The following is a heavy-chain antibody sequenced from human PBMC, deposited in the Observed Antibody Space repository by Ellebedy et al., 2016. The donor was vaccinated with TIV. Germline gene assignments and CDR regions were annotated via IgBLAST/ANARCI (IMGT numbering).Heavy chain of an antibody. V-gene: IGHV4-59*12. Sequence: SETLSLTXTVSGGSISSYYWSWIRQPPGKGLEWIGYIYYSGSTNYNPSLKSRVTISVDTSKNQFSLKVSSVTAADTAVYYCARGIVALQPLKYFDSWGQGTLVTVSS. J-gene: IGHJ4*02. CDR2: IYYSGST. CDR1: GGSISSYY. CDR3: ARGIVALQPLKYFDS. D-gene: IGHD5-12*01.